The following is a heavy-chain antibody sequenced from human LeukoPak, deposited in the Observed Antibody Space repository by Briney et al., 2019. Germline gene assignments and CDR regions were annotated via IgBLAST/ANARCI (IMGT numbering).Heavy chain of an antibody. Sequence: GRSLRLSCAASGFTSSSYGMHWVRQAPGKGLEWVAVISYDGSNKYYADSVKGRFTISRDNSKNTLYLQMNSLRAEDTAVYYCAKPATKIQLWLRGFDYWGQGTLVTVSS. CDR1: GFTSSSYG. CDR3: AKPATKIQLWLRGFDY. D-gene: IGHD5-18*01. V-gene: IGHV3-30*18. CDR2: ISYDGSNK. J-gene: IGHJ4*02.